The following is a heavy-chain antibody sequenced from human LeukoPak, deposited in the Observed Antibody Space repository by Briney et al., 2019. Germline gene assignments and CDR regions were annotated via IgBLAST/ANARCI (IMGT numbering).Heavy chain of an antibody. CDR1: GGSIGSTTYY. Sequence: SETLSLTCTVSGGSIGSTTYYWSWIRQPPGKRLEWIGYIYYSGSTNYNPSLKSRVTISVDTSKNQFSLKLSSVTAADTAVYYCARDHRGFDPWGQGTLVTVSS. D-gene: IGHD3-10*01. CDR2: IYYSGST. V-gene: IGHV4-61*01. CDR3: ARDHRGFDP. J-gene: IGHJ5*02.